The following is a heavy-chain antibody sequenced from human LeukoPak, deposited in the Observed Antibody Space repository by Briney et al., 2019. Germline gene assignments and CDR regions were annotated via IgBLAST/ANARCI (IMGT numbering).Heavy chain of an antibody. CDR1: GGSISSSNW. Sequence: PSETLSLTCAVSGGSISSSNWWSWVRQPPGKGLEWIGEIHHSGSTNYNPSLKSRVTMSVDTSKNQFSLKLSSVTAADTAVYYCARDLMTTEGGGYWGQGTLVTVSS. CDR3: ARDLMTTEGGGY. D-gene: IGHD4-17*01. CDR2: IHHSGST. V-gene: IGHV4-4*02. J-gene: IGHJ4*02.